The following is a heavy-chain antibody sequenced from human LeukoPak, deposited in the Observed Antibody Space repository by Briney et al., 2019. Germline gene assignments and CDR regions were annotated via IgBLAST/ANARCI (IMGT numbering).Heavy chain of an antibody. CDR3: AKDFCPLGNYVIYFDY. CDR1: GFTFGSYA. D-gene: IGHD1-7*01. Sequence: PGGSLRLSCAASGFTFGSYAMSWVRQAPGKGLEWVSTISGSGISTYYADSVKGRFTISRDNSKNTLYLQMNSLRPEDTAVYYCAKDFCPLGNYVIYFDYWGQGTLVAVSS. CDR2: ISGSGIST. V-gene: IGHV3-23*01. J-gene: IGHJ4*02.